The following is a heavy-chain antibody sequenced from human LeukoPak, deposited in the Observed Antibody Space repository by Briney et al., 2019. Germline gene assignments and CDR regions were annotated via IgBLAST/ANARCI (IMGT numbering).Heavy chain of an antibody. CDR3: AKGPQLNSGYHPDS. CDR2: ITGSDDRT. V-gene: IGHV3-23*01. Sequence: GGSLRLSCAASGFTFSSYAMTWVRQAPGKGLEWVSTITGSDDRTYYADSVKGRFTISRDYSKNTLHLQLNSLRAEDTAMYYCAKGPQLNSGYHPDSSRQGTLVVVSS. J-gene: IGHJ4*02. CDR1: GFTFSSYA. D-gene: IGHD3-22*01.